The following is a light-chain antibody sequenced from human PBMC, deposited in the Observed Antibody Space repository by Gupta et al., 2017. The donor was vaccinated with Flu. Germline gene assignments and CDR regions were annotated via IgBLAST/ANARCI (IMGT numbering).Light chain of an antibody. CDR3: QQGFSTPWT. V-gene: IGKV4-1*01. CDR2: CAS. J-gene: IGKJ1*01. Sequence: VTIAESLVSLAPGPGALAPVNSNSSQSVFYRSISKNFLAWYQQKPGQPPKLLFYCASTRHSVVPSRFSGSGSGTDFTLTISSLQAEDVAVYYCQQGFSTPWTFGQGTKVEIK. CDR1: QSVFYRSISKNF.